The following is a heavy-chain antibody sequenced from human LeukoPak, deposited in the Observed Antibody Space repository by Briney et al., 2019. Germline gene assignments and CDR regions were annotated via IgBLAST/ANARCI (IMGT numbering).Heavy chain of an antibody. CDR1: GGSISSYY. CDR2: IYYSGST. Sequence: SETLSLTCTVSGGSISSYYWSWIRQPPGKGLEWIGYIYYSGSTNYNPFLKSRVTISVDMSKNQFSLKLSSVTAADTAVYYCARHSSSPDAFDIWGQGTMVTVSS. CDR3: ARHSSSPDAFDI. D-gene: IGHD6-6*01. V-gene: IGHV4-59*08. J-gene: IGHJ3*02.